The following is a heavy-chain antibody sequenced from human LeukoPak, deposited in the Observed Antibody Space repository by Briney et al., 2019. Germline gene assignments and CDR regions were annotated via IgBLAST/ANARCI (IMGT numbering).Heavy chain of an antibody. CDR3: ARAIVGATTCYFAY. CDR2: IKQDGSEK. J-gene: IGHJ4*02. V-gene: IGHV3-7*01. Sequence: GGSLRLSCAASGFTFSSYWMSWVRQAPGKGREWVANIKQDGSEKYYVDSVKGRFTISRDNAKNSLYLQMNSLRAEDTAVYYCARAIVGATTCYFAYWGQGTLVTVSS. D-gene: IGHD1-26*01. CDR1: GFTFSSYW.